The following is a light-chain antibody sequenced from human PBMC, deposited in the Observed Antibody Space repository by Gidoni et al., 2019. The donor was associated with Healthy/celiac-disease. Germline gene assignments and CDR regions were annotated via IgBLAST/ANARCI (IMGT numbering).Light chain of an antibody. Sequence: EIVLTQSPGTLSLSPGERATLSCRASQSVSSSYLAWYQQKPGQAPRLLIYGASSRATGSPDRFSGSGSGTDFTLTISRLEPEDFAVYYCQQYGSSPGTFGPGTKVEIK. V-gene: IGKV3-20*01. J-gene: IGKJ1*01. CDR2: GAS. CDR1: QSVSSSY. CDR3: QQYGSSPGT.